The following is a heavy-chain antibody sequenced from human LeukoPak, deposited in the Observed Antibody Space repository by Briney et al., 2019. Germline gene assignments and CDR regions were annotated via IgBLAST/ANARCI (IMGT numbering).Heavy chain of an antibody. CDR1: GFTFSTYG. V-gene: IGHV3-33*08. J-gene: IGHJ4*02. Sequence: GRSLKLSCAASGFTFSTYGMHWVRQAPGKGLEWVAVIWYDGSNKYYADSVKGRFTISRDNSKNTLYLQMNSLRAEDTAVYYCARDHSSGWYSDYFDYWGQGTLVTVSS. D-gene: IGHD6-19*01. CDR3: ARDHSSGWYSDYFDY. CDR2: IWYDGSNK.